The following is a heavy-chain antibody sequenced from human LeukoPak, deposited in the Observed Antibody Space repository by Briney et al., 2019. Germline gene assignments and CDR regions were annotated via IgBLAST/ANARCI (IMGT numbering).Heavy chain of an antibody. V-gene: IGHV3-74*01. CDR1: GFTFSSYW. CDR3: ARRLVVRGVIIYPDDAFDI. CDR2: INSDGSST. J-gene: IGHJ3*02. Sequence: PGGSLRLFCAASGFTFSSYWMHWVRQAPGKGLVWVSRINSDGSSTSYADSVKGRFTIPRDNAKNTLYLQMNSLRAEDTAVYYCARRLVVRGVIIYPDDAFDIWGQGTMVTVSS. D-gene: IGHD3-10*01.